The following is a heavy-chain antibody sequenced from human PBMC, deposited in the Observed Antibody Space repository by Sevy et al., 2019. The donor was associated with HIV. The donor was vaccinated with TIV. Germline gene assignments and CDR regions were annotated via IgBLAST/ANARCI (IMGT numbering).Heavy chain of an antibody. CDR2: ICSSSSNI. CDR3: ARGLERYCSGGSCYFRPYFDY. D-gene: IGHD2-15*01. V-gene: IGHV3-21*01. Sequence: GGSLRLSCAASGFTFSSYSMNWVRQAPGKGLEWVSSICSSSSNIYYADSVKGRFTISRNNAKNSLYLQMNSLRGEDTAGYYCARGLERYCSGGSCYFRPYFDYWGQGTLVTVSS. CDR1: GFTFSSYS. J-gene: IGHJ4*02.